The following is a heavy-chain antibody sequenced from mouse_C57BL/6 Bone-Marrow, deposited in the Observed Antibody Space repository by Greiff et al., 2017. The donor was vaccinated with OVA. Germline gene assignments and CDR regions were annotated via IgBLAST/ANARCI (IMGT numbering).Heavy chain of an antibody. CDR3: APANWYFDV. Sequence: QVQLQQSGAELVRPGTSVKVSCKASGYAFTNYLIEWVKQRPGQGLEWIGVINPGSGGTNYNEKFKGKATLTADKSSSTAYMQHSSLTSEDSAVYYCAPANWYFDVWGTGTTVTVSS. J-gene: IGHJ1*03. CDR2: INPGSGGT. V-gene: IGHV1-54*01. CDR1: GYAFTNYL. D-gene: IGHD3-3*01.